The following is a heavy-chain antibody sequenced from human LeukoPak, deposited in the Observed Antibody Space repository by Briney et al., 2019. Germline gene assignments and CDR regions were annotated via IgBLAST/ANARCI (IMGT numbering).Heavy chain of an antibody. D-gene: IGHD6-13*01. J-gene: IGHJ6*03. V-gene: IGHV4-39*07. CDR1: GGSISSSSYY. CDR3: ASGPLSSSCYCLAGVGMDV. Sequence: SETLSLTCTVSGGSISSSSYYWGWIRQPPGKGLEWIGSIYYSGSTYYNPSLKSRVTISVDTSKNQFSLKLSSVTAADTAVYYCASGPLSSSCYCLAGVGMDVWGKGTTVTVSS. CDR2: IYYSGST.